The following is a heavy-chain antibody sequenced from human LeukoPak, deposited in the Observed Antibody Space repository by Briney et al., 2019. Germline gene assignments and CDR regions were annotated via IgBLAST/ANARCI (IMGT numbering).Heavy chain of an antibody. J-gene: IGHJ5*02. D-gene: IGHD4/OR15-4a*01. Sequence: GGSLRLSCEASGFTFSRYWMHWVRQAPGKGLMWVSRINSDGSATTYADFVKGRFTISRDNTKNTVYLQMNSLRVDDTAIYYCERDYGAWGQGTLVTVSP. CDR1: GFTFSRYW. CDR3: ERDYGA. CDR2: INSDGSAT. V-gene: IGHV3-74*03.